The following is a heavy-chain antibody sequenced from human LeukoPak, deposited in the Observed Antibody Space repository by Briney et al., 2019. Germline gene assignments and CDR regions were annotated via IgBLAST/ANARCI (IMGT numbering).Heavy chain of an antibody. J-gene: IGHJ6*03. Sequence: GGSLRLSCAASGFSFSFYWMHWVRQAPGKGLEWVSSISSTSSYIYYADSVKGRFTISRDNAKNSLYLQMNSLRAEDTAVYYCARSTYNDILTGYYPPYYYYYMDVWGKGTTVTISS. V-gene: IGHV3-21*01. CDR1: GFSFSFYW. CDR3: ARSTYNDILTGYYPPYYYYYMDV. CDR2: ISSTSSYI. D-gene: IGHD3-9*01.